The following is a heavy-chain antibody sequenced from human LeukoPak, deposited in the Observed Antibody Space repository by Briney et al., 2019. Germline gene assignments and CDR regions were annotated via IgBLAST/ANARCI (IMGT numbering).Heavy chain of an antibody. D-gene: IGHD6-13*01. CDR1: GFTVSSNY. CDR3: ARDLAWAAAGTPTDAFDI. J-gene: IGHJ3*02. Sequence: GGSLRLSCAASGFTVSSNYMSWVRQAPGKGLEWVSVIYSGGSTYYADSVKGRFTISRDNSKNTLYLQMNSLRAEDTAVYYCARDLAWAAAGTPTDAFDIWGQGTMVTVSS. CDR2: IYSGGST. V-gene: IGHV3-53*01.